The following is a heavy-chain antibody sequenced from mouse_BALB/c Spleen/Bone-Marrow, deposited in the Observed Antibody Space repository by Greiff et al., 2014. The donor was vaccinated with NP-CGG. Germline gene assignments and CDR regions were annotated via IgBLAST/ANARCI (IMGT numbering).Heavy chain of an antibody. D-gene: IGHD1-1*01. Sequence: EVQLVESGGGLVQPGGSRKLSYAASGFTFSSFGMHWVRQAPEKGLEWVAYISSGSSTVYYADKVMGRFTISRDNPKNTLFLQMTSLRSEDTAMYYCARSGSSSGYFDYWGQGTTLTVSS. CDR1: GFTFSSFG. V-gene: IGHV5-17*02. J-gene: IGHJ2*01. CDR2: ISSGSSTV. CDR3: ARSGSSSGYFDY.